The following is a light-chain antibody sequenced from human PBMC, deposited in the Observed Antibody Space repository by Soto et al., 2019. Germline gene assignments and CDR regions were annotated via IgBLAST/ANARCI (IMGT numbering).Light chain of an antibody. J-gene: IGLJ2*01. V-gene: IGLV2-14*01. CDR2: DVS. Sequence: QSALTQPASVSGSPGQSITISCTGTSSDIGAYNYVSWYQQHPGKAPKLMIYDVSNRPSGVSNRFSGSKSGHTASLTISGLQAEDEADYYCSSYTSSSTVVFGGATKVTVL. CDR3: SSYTSSSTVV. CDR1: SSDIGAYNY.